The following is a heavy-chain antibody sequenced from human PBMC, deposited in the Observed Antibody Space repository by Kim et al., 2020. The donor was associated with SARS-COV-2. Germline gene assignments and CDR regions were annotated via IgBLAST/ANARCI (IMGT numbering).Heavy chain of an antibody. CDR1: GFTFSSYA. D-gene: IGHD6-19*01. V-gene: IGHV3-23*01. J-gene: IGHJ3*02. Sequence: GGSLRLSCAASGFTFSSYAMSWVRQAPGKGLEWVSAISGSGGSTYYADSVKGRFTISRDNSKNTLYLQMNSLRAEDTAVYYCAKESSGIAVAGNDAFDIWGQGTMVTVSS. CDR3: AKESSGIAVAGNDAFDI. CDR2: ISGSGGST.